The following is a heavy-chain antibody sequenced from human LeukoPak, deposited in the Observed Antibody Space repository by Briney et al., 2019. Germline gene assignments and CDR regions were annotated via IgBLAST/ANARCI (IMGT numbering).Heavy chain of an antibody. V-gene: IGHV1-46*01. D-gene: IGHD3-22*01. J-gene: IGHJ4*02. Sequence: GASVKVSCKASGYTFTSYYMHWVRQAPGQGLEWMGTINPSGGSTSYAQKFQGRVTMTRDTSTSTVYMELSSLRSEDTAVYYCAREGYYDSSGHYSRYYFDYWGQGTLVTVSS. CDR1: GYTFTSYY. CDR3: AREGYYDSSGHYSRYYFDY. CDR2: INPSGGST.